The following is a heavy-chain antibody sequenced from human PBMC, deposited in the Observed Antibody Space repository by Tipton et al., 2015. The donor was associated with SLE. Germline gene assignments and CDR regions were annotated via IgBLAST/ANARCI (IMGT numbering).Heavy chain of an antibody. CDR2: IRYDGSNK. CDR3: APTWRGDTAMVFDY. V-gene: IGHV3-30*02. J-gene: IGHJ4*02. Sequence: SLRLSCAASGSTFSSYSMNWVRQAPGKGLEWVAFIRYDGSNKYYADSVKGRFTISRDNSKNTLYLQMNSLRAEDTAVYYCAPTWRGDTAMVFDYWGQGTLVTVSS. D-gene: IGHD5-18*01. CDR1: GSTFSSYS.